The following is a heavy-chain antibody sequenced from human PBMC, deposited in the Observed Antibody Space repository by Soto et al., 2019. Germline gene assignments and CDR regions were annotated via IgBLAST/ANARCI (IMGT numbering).Heavy chain of an antibody. CDR2: IYYSGST. D-gene: IGHD3-3*01. Sequence: SETLSLTCTVSGGSISSDNYYWSWIRQHPGKGLEWIGYIYYSGSTYYNPSLNSRVTISVDTSKNQFSLRLSSVTAADTAVYYCARSDYDFWSGYYMVSYWGQGTLVTVSS. J-gene: IGHJ4*02. CDR1: GGSISSDNYY. V-gene: IGHV4-31*03. CDR3: ARSDYDFWSGYYMVSY.